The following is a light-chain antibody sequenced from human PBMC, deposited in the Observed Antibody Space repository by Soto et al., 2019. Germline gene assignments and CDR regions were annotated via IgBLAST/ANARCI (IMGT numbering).Light chain of an antibody. CDR2: EVS. CDR1: SSDVGSHNL. CDR3: CSYGGSRAV. Sequence: QSALTQPPSASGSPGQSITISCTGTSSDVGSHNLVSWYQQHPGQAPKLMIYEVSKRPLGVSTRFSASKSGNTASLTISGLQAEDEADYYCCSYGGSRAVFGGGTQLTVL. V-gene: IGLV2-23*02. J-gene: IGLJ7*01.